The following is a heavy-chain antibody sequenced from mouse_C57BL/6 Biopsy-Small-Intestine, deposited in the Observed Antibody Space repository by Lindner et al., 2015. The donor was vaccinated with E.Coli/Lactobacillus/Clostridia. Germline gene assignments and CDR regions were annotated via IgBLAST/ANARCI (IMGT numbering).Heavy chain of an antibody. CDR3: ARAGYYGTKGYYFDY. V-gene: IGHV3-1*01. J-gene: IGHJ2*01. D-gene: IGHD1-1*01. CDR1: GYSITSGYG. CDR2: IDYSGNT. Sequence: VQLQESGPVMVKPSQSLSLTCTVTGYSITSGYGWHWIRHFPGNKLEWMGYIDYSGNTNYNPSLRGRISITHDTSKNHFFVKLNSVSTEDTGTYFCARAGYYGTKGYYFDYWGRGTPLTVSS.